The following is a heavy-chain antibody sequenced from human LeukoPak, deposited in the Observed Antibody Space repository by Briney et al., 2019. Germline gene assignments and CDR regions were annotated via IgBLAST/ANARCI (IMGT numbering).Heavy chain of an antibody. CDR1: AFTFSDYG. Sequence: GGSLRLSCAASAFTFSDYGMNWVRQAPGKGLEWVSYISGRSSTIYYADSVKGRFTISRDNAKSSMYLQMNSLRAEDTAVYYCARDRLKSGSYYFDYWGQGTLVTVSS. D-gene: IGHD1-26*01. V-gene: IGHV3-48*01. J-gene: IGHJ4*02. CDR2: ISGRSSTI. CDR3: ARDRLKSGSYYFDY.